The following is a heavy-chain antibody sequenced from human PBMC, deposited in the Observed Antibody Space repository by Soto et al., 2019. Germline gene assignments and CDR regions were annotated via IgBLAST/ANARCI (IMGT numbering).Heavy chain of an antibody. D-gene: IGHD6-19*01. Sequence: EVQLVQSGTEVKKPGESLKISCKASGYSFTSDWIGWVRQMPGKGLEWMGIIYPGDSDTRYSPSFQGQVSISADKSISTAYLQWSSLKASDSAIFYCARAYTSGLYYFDYWGQGTLVTVSS. J-gene: IGHJ4*02. V-gene: IGHV5-51*01. CDR3: ARAYTSGLYYFDY. CDR2: IYPGDSDT. CDR1: GYSFTSDW.